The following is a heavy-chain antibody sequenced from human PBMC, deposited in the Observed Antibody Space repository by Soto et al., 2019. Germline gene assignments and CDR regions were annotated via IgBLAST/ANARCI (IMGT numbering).Heavy chain of an antibody. V-gene: IGHV3-48*01. CDR3: ARDYSSSWYTDY. CDR2: ISSSSTI. Sequence: EVQLVESGGGLVQPGGSLRLSCAASGFTFSSYNMNWVRQAPGKGLEWVSYISSSSTIYYADSVKGRFTISRDNAKNSLYLRMNSLRAEDTAVYYCARDYSSSWYTDYWGQGTLVTVSS. J-gene: IGHJ4*02. CDR1: GFTFSSYN. D-gene: IGHD6-13*01.